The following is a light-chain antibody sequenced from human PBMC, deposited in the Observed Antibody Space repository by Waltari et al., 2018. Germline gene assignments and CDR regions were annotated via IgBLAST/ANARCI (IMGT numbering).Light chain of an antibody. V-gene: IGLV1-47*01. Sequence: QSVLTQPPSASGTPGQRVTISCSGRSSNIGSSYVYWYQQLSGTAPKLLIYRNNERPSGVPDRFSGSKSGTSASLAITGLRSEDEAHYYCATWDDSLTGWVFGGGTKLAVL. CDR2: RNN. CDR3: ATWDDSLTGWV. J-gene: IGLJ3*02. CDR1: SSNIGSSY.